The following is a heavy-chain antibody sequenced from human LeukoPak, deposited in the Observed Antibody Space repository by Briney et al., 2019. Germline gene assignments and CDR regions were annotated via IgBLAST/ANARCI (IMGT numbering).Heavy chain of an antibody. Sequence: GESLKISCKASGYSFTTMWIGWVRPMPGKGLEWMGTIYPGDSDTRYSPSFQGQVTISADKSITTAYLQWSSLKASDTAMYYCARHSSYGSGNFYVYWGQGTLVTVSS. D-gene: IGHD3-10*01. J-gene: IGHJ4*02. CDR1: GYSFTTMW. V-gene: IGHV5-51*01. CDR2: IYPGDSDT. CDR3: ARHSSYGSGNFYVY.